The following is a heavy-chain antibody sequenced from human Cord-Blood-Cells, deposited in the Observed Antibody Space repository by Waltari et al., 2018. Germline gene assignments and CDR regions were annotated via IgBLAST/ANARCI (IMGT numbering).Heavy chain of an antibody. CDR3: ARGRFHYDFWSGYVDAFDI. Sequence: GNGLEWIGEINHSGSTNYNPSLKSRVTISVDTSKNQFSLKLSSVTAADTAVYYCARGRFHYDFWSGYVDAFDIWGQGTMVTVSS. J-gene: IGHJ3*02. D-gene: IGHD3-3*01. CDR2: INHSGST. V-gene: IGHV4-34*01.